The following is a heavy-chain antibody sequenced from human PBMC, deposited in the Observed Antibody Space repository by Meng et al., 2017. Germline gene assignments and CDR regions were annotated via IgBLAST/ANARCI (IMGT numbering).Heavy chain of an antibody. J-gene: IGHJ4*02. Sequence: RAGPGRVKPRHTLSPPWAISGDSVSSNSAAWNWIRQSPSRGLEWLGRAYYRSKWYHDYAESVKSRISIDPDTSKNQFSLQLRSVTPEDSAVYYCARGSYSFDSWGQRTLVTVSS. V-gene: IGHV6-1*01. CDR3: ARGSYSFDS. CDR1: GDSVSSNSAA. D-gene: IGHD1-26*01. CDR2: AYYRSKWYH.